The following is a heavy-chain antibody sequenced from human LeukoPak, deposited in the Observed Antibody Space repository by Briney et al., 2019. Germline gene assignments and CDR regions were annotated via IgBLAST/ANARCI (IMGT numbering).Heavy chain of an antibody. J-gene: IGHJ4*01. CDR1: GFDFSSYA. CDR3: ARGVGETLSGWTLDY. V-gene: IGHV3-30*04. Sequence: QAGGSLRLSCAASGFDFSSYAMHWVRQAPGKGPEWMAVIIYDGSNKNYADSVKGRFTISRDNSRNTLYMKMNSLRVEDTAVYYCARGVGETLSGWTLDYWGHGTLVAVPS. D-gene: IGHD6-19*01. CDR2: IIYDGSNK.